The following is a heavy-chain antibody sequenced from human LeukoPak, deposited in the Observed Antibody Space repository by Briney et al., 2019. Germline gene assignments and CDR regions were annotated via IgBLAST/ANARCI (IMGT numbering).Heavy chain of an antibody. CDR3: TRHNYDRSGYGAFDI. D-gene: IGHD3-22*01. J-gene: IGHJ3*02. Sequence: GGSLRLSCAASGFTFSGSDIHWVRQASGKGLEWVGHIRSKTNNYATADAASVKGRFTFSRDDSKNTGYIQMNSLKTEDTAVYYCTRHNYDRSGYGAFDIWGQGTMVAVSS. CDR1: GFTFSGSD. CDR2: IRSKTNNYAT. V-gene: IGHV3-73*01.